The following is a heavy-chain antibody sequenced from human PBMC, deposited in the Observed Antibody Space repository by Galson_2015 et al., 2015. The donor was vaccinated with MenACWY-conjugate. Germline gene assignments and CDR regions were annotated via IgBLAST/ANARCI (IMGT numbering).Heavy chain of an antibody. CDR3: ARSYVPGSDRKNYYRDV. D-gene: IGHD3-16*01. V-gene: IGHV3-74*01. CDR2: INGDGRST. CDR1: GFTFSNYW. Sequence: SLRLSCAASGFTFSNYWMHWVRQAPGKGLVRVSRINGDGRSTSYGDSVKGRFTTSRDNAKNTLFLQMNSLRVEDTAVYYCARSYVPGSDRKNYYRDVWGRGTTVTVSS. J-gene: IGHJ6*03.